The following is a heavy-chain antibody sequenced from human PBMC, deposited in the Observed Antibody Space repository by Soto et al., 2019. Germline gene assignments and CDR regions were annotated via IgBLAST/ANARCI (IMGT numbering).Heavy chain of an antibody. J-gene: IGHJ5*02. Sequence: QVQLVQSGAEVKKPGSSVKVSCKASGGTFSSYAISWVRQAPGQGLEWMGGIIPIFGTANYAQKFQGRVTITADESTSTAYMELSSLRSEDTAVYYCARCVTMVRDPLFPRDNWFDPWGQGTLVTVSS. CDR3: ARCVTMVRDPLFPRDNWFDP. CDR1: GGTFSSYA. V-gene: IGHV1-69*01. CDR2: IIPIFGTA. D-gene: IGHD3-10*01.